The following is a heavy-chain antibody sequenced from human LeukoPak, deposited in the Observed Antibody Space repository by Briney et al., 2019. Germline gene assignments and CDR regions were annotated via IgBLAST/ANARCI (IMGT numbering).Heavy chain of an antibody. V-gene: IGHV1-69*13. Sequence: ASVKVSCKASGGTFSSYAIGWVRQAPGQGLEWMGGIIPIFGTANYAQKFQGRVTITADESTSTAYMELSSLRSEDTAVYYCASRYCSSTSCYDLLYYYMDVWGKGTTVTVSS. CDR1: GGTFSSYA. J-gene: IGHJ6*03. D-gene: IGHD2-2*01. CDR3: ASRYCSSTSCYDLLYYYMDV. CDR2: IIPIFGTA.